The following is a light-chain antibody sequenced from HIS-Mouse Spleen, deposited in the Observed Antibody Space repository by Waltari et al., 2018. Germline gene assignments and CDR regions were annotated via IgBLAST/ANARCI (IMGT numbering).Light chain of an antibody. CDR1: QGISSY. J-gene: IGKJ1*01. CDR2: AAS. CDR3: QQYYSYPWT. V-gene: IGKV1-8*01. Sequence: AIRMTQSPSSLSASTVDRVTLTCRASQGISSYLALYQQKPGKAPKLLIYAASTLQSGVPSRFSGSGSGTDFTLTISCLQSEDFATYYCQQYYSYPWTFGQGTKVEIK.